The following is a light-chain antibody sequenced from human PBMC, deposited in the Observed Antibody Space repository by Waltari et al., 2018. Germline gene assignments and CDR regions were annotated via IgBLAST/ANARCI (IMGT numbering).Light chain of an antibody. Sequence: QSALTQPASVSGSPGQSITTSCTGTSTAVCGYNYVPWYQQHPGKAPKLMIYDVSNRPSGVSNRFSGSKSGNTASLTISGLQAEDEADYYCSSYTSSSSDVVFGGGTKLTVL. CDR3: SSYTSSSSDVV. CDR1: STAVCGYNY. J-gene: IGLJ2*01. CDR2: DVS. V-gene: IGLV2-14*03.